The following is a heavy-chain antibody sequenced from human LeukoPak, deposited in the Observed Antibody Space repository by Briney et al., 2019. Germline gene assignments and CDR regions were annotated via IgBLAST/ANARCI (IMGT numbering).Heavy chain of an antibody. V-gene: IGHV4-59*01. CDR1: GGSISSYY. J-gene: IGHJ4*02. CDR2: IYYSGST. CDR3: ARGQGGYFSFPFGY. D-gene: IGHD3-22*01. Sequence: SETLSLTCTVSGGSISSYYWSWIRQPPGKGLEWIGYIYYSGSTNYNPSLKSRVTISVDTSKNQFSLKLSSVTAADTAVYYCARGQGGYFSFPFGYWGQGTLVTVSS.